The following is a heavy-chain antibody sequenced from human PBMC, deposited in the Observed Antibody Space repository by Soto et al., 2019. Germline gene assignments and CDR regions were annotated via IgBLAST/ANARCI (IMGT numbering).Heavy chain of an antibody. CDR1: GFTFSTYS. CDR2: ISSNGGYT. Sequence: GGSLRLSCAASGFTFSTYSMHWVRQAPGKGLEYVSAISSNGGYTYYANSVKGRFTISRDNSKNTLYLQMDSLRAEDMAVYYCASQSHYSSGYSFDYWGQGTLVPVSS. V-gene: IGHV3-64*01. CDR3: ASQSHYSSGYSFDY. J-gene: IGHJ4*02. D-gene: IGHD3-22*01.